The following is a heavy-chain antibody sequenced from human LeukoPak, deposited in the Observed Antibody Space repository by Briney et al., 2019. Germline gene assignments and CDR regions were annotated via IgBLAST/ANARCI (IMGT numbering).Heavy chain of an antibody. J-gene: IGHJ4*02. CDR3: ARAPHGMITFGGVIAPPPLDY. Sequence: GASVKVSCKASGYTFTSYGISWVRQAPGQGLEWMGWISAYNGNTNYAQKLQGRVTMTTDTSTSTAYMELRSLRSDDTAVYYCARAPHGMITFGGVIAPPPLDYWGQGTLVTVSS. D-gene: IGHD3-16*02. CDR1: GYTFTSYG. V-gene: IGHV1-18*01. CDR2: ISAYNGNT.